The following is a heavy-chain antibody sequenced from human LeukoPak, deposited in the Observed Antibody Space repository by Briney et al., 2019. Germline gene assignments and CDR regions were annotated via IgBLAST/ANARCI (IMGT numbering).Heavy chain of an antibody. CDR3: ARSLGYCSGGSCYRGFDP. V-gene: IGHV4-4*07. J-gene: IGHJ5*02. CDR2: IYTSGST. Sequence: SETLSLTCTVSGGSISSYYWSWIRQPAGKGLEWIGRIYTSGSTNYNPSLKSRVTMSVDTSKNQFSLKLSSVTAADTAVYYCARSLGYCSGGSCYRGFDPWGQGTLVTVSS. CDR1: GGSISSYY. D-gene: IGHD2-15*01.